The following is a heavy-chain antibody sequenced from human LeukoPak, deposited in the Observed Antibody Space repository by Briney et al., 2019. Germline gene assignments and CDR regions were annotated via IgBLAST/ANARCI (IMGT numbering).Heavy chain of an antibody. Sequence: SETLSLTCTVSGGSFSSGSYYWGCLRQPAGKGLESIGRIYTSGSTNYNPSLKSRVTISVDTSKNQFSLKLSSVTAADTAVYYCARGGTYYDILTGYYPTGMDVWGQGTTVTVSS. D-gene: IGHD3-9*01. J-gene: IGHJ6*02. CDR2: IYTSGST. CDR1: GGSFSSGSYY. CDR3: ARGGTYYDILTGYYPTGMDV. V-gene: IGHV4-61*02.